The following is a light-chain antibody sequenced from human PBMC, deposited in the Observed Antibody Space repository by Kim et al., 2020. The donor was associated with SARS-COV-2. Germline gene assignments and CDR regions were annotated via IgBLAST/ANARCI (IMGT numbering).Light chain of an antibody. CDR2: GAS. V-gene: IGKV3-20*01. J-gene: IGKJ4*01. Sequence: SQGERTTLSGRASPGDSSGCFAWYQQKRGQAPSTLIDGASSSATGNPDRFSGSGSGTDFTLTISRLEPEDFAVYYCQQYGSSPLTFGGGTKVDIK. CDR1: PGDSSGC. CDR3: QQYGSSPLT.